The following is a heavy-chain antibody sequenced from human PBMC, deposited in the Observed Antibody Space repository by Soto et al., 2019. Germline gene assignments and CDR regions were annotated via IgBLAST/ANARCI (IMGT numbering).Heavy chain of an antibody. J-gene: IGHJ6*02. D-gene: IGHD2-15*01. Sequence: VSGPTLVNPTQTLTLTCTFSGFSLSTSGVGVGWIRQPPGKALEWLALIYWNDDKRYSPSLKSRLTITKDTSKNQVVLTMTNMDPVDTATYYCAHRRGGYCSGGRCYYYYYGMDVWGQGTTVTVSS. CDR1: GFSLSTSGVG. V-gene: IGHV2-5*01. CDR3: AHRRGGYCSGGRCYYYYYGMDV. CDR2: IYWNDDK.